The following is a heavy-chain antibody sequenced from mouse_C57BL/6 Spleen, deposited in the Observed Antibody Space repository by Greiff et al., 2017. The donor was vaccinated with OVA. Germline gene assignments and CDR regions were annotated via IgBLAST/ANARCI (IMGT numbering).Heavy chain of an antibody. CDR2: INPNNGGT. CDR1: GYTITDYN. Sequence: EVKLVESGPELVKPGASVKMSCKASGYTITDYNMHWVKQSHGKSLEWIGYINPNNGGTSYNQKFKGKATLTVNKSSSTAYMELRSLTSEDSAVYYCARRRDYGSSYDAMDYWGQGTSVTVSS. J-gene: IGHJ4*01. V-gene: IGHV1-22*01. CDR3: ARRRDYGSSYDAMDY. D-gene: IGHD1-1*01.